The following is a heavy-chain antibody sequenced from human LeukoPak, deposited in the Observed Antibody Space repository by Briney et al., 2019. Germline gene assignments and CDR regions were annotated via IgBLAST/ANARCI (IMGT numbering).Heavy chain of an antibody. CDR1: GGSISSYY. CDR3: ARDSVDTAMVNGFDP. J-gene: IGHJ5*02. Sequence: SETLSLTCTVSGGSISSYYWSWIRQPPGKGLEWIGRIYTSGSTNYNPSLKSRVTISVDTSKNQFSLKLSSVTAADTAVYYCARDSVDTAMVNGFDPWGQGTLVTVSS. D-gene: IGHD5-18*01. V-gene: IGHV4-4*08. CDR2: IYTSGST.